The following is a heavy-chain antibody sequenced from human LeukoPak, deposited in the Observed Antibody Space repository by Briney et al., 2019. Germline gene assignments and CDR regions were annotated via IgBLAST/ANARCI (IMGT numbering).Heavy chain of an antibody. V-gene: IGHV3-30*03. J-gene: IGHJ4*02. D-gene: IGHD1-26*01. CDR3: ASLGGSSEDY. Sequence: GGSLGLSCAASGFTFSSYGMHWVRQAPGKGLEWVAVISYDGSNKYYADSVKGRFTISRDNSKNTLYLQMNSLRAEDTAVYYCASLGGSSEDYWGQGTLVTVSS. CDR2: ISYDGSNK. CDR1: GFTFSSYG.